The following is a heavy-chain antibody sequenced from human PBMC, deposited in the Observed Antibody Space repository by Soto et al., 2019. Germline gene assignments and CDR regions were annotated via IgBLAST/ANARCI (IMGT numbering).Heavy chain of an antibody. CDR1: GGTFGSYA. J-gene: IGHJ6*02. V-gene: IGHV1-69*01. CDR3: ARSQGSSTSLEIYYYYYYGMDV. CDR2: IIPIPGTA. D-gene: IGHD2-2*01. Sequence: QVQLVQSGAEVKKPGSSVKVSCKASGGTFGSYAISWVRQAPGQGLEWMGGIIPIPGTANYAQKFQGRVTIAADESTSTAYMELSSLRSEDTAVYYCARSQGSSTSLEIYYYYYYGMDVWGHGTTLTVSS.